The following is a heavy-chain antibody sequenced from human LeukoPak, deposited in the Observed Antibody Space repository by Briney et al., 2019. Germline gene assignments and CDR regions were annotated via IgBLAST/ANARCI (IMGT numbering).Heavy chain of an antibody. Sequence: KPGGSLRLSCAASGFTFSSYSMNWVRQAPGKGLEWVSSISSSSNYIYYADSVKGRFTISRDNAKNSLYLQMNSLRAEDTAVYYCARDASALAPFDYWGQGTLVTVSS. CDR3: ARDASALAPFDY. CDR1: GFTFSSYS. V-gene: IGHV3-21*01. J-gene: IGHJ4*02. CDR2: ISSSSNYI. D-gene: IGHD3-16*01.